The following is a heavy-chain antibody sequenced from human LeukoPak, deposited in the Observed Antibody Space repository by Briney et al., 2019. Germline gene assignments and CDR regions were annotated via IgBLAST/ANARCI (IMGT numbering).Heavy chain of an antibody. D-gene: IGHD2-2*01. J-gene: IGHJ3*02. CDR1: GGSFSGYY. Sequence: ASETLSLTCAVYGGSFSGYYWSWIRQPPGKGLEWIGEINHSGSTNYNPSLKSRVTISVDTSKNQFSLKLSSVTAADTAVYYCARLVSEVPAAKHAFDIWGQGTMVTVSS. CDR2: INHSGST. CDR3: ARLVSEVPAAKHAFDI. V-gene: IGHV4-34*01.